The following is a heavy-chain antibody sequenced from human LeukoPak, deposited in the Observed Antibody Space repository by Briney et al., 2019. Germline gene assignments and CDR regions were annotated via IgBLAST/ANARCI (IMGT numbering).Heavy chain of an antibody. D-gene: IGHD1-26*01. CDR1: GFTFSDYT. Sequence: GGSLRLSCTASGFTFSDYTMSWVRQAPGKGLEWVSAIGHSGLATYYADSVEGRFTISRDNSKNTVYLQMDTLRADDTAVYYCAKDRSSNGIYTWFDPWGQGTLVTVSS. V-gene: IGHV3-23*01. CDR2: IGHSGLAT. CDR3: AKDRSSNGIYTWFDP. J-gene: IGHJ5*02.